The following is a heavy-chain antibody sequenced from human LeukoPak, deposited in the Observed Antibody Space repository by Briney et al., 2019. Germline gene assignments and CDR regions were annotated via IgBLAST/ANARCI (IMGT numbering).Heavy chain of an antibody. CDR2: INPSGGST. V-gene: IGHV1-46*01. J-gene: IGHJ3*02. CDR1: GYTFTTYY. Sequence: ASVKVSCKASGYTFTTYYVHWVRQAPGQGLEWMGIINPSGGSTTYAQKFRGRLTMTRDMSTSTVYMELSSLRSEDTAVYYCARGYSGSYDAFDIWGQGTMVTASS. CDR3: ARGYSGSYDAFDI. D-gene: IGHD1-26*01.